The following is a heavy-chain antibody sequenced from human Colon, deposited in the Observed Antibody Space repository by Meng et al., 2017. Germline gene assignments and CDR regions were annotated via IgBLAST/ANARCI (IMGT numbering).Heavy chain of an antibody. CDR1: GGSVSSGSHY. D-gene: IGHD6-19*01. V-gene: IGHV4-61*01. CDR2: MFHSGTT. CDR3: ARLIAGWPFYFDY. J-gene: IGHJ4*02. Sequence: QEPAPGLWRPSGTLSLTCNVSGGSVSSGSHYWSWIRQPPGKGLEWIGYMFHSGTTKYNPSLKSRVSMSVDTTKNQFYLKLTSVTVADTAVFYCARLIAGWPFYFDYWGQGILVTVSS.